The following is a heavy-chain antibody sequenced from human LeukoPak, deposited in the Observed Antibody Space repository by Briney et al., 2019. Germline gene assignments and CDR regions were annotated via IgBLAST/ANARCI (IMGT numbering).Heavy chain of an antibody. CDR2: ISGSGGST. D-gene: IGHD1/OR15-1a*01. CDR1: GFTFSSYA. Sequence: PGGSLRLSCAASGFTFSSYATSWVRQAPGKGLEWVSAISGSGGSTYYADSVKGRFTISRDNSKNTLYLQMNSLRAEDTAVYYCAKDPSRLNWNINWFDPWGQGTLVTVSS. V-gene: IGHV3-23*01. J-gene: IGHJ5*02. CDR3: AKDPSRLNWNINWFDP.